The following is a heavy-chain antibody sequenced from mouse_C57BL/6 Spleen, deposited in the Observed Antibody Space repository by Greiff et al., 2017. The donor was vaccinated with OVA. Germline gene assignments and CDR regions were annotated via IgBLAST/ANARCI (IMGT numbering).Heavy chain of an antibody. CDR1: GYAFSSSW. Sequence: VQLQQSGPELVKPGASVKISCKASGYAFSSSWMNWVKQRPGKGLEWIGRIYPGDGDTNYNGKFKGKATLTADKSSSTAYMQLSSLTSEDSAVYFCARGDGMDYWGQGTSVTVSS. J-gene: IGHJ4*01. CDR2: IYPGDGDT. D-gene: IGHD2-3*01. CDR3: ARGDGMDY. V-gene: IGHV1-82*01.